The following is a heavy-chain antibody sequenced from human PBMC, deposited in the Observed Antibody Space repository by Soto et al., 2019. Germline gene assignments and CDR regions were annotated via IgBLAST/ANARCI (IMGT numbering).Heavy chain of an antibody. CDR2: INPNSGGT. CDR1: GYTFTDYF. V-gene: IGHV1-2*02. CDR3: ARVGLLVRGIRVNYFDY. Sequence: ASVKVSCKASGYTFTDYFLHWVRQAPGQGLEWMGWINPNSGGTTYAQKFQGRVTMTRDTSITTAYMEVNRLQSDDTAVYYCARVGLLVRGIRVNYFDYWGQGTLVTVYS. J-gene: IGHJ4*02. D-gene: IGHD3-10*01.